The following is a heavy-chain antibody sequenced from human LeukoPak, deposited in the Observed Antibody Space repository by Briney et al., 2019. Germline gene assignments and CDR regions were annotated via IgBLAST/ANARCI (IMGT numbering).Heavy chain of an antibody. V-gene: IGHV4-39*01. D-gene: IGHD4-11*01. CDR1: GGSISSSSYY. Sequence: SETLSLTCTVSGGSISSSSYYWGWIRQPPGKGLEWIGSIYYSGSTYYNPSLKSRVTISVDTSKNQFSLKLSSVTAADTAVYYCASEDYSNNPNNWFDPWGQGTLVTVSS. J-gene: IGHJ5*02. CDR2: IYYSGST. CDR3: ASEDYSNNPNNWFDP.